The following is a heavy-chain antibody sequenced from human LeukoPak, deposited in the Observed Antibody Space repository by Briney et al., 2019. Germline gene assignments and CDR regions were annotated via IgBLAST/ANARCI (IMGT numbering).Heavy chain of an antibody. CDR1: GYTFTGYY. CDR2: TNPNSGGT. D-gene: IGHD4-17*01. Sequence: EASVKVSCKASGYTFTGYYMHWVRQAPGQGLEWMGCTNPNSGGTNYAQKFQCRVTMTRDTSISTAYMELSRLRSDDTAVYYCARDSTLVYGDYVYWFDPWGQGTLVTVSS. CDR3: ARDSTLVYGDYVYWFDP. J-gene: IGHJ5*02. V-gene: IGHV1-2*02.